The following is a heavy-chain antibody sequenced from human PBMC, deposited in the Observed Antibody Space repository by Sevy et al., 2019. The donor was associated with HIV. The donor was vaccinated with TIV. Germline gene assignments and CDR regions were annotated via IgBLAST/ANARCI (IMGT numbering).Heavy chain of an antibody. D-gene: IGHD3-10*01. Sequence: GGSLRLSCAASGFTFSSYAMHWVRQAPGKGLEWVAVISYDGSNKYYADSVKGRFTISRDNSKNTLYLQVNSLRAEDTAVYYCARDRGGRGSGSYYYYYGMDVWGQGTTVTVSS. V-gene: IGHV3-30-3*01. CDR1: GFTFSSYA. CDR2: ISYDGSNK. J-gene: IGHJ6*02. CDR3: ARDRGGRGSGSYYYYYGMDV.